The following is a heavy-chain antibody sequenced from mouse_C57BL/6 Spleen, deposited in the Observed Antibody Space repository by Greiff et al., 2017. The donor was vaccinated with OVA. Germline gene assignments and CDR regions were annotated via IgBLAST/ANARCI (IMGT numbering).Heavy chain of an antibody. D-gene: IGHD6-1*01. CDR2: ISSGSSTL. CDR3: ARGLRGDAMDY. Sequence: EVKVVESGGGLVKPGGSLKLSCAASGFTFSDYGMHWVRQAPEKGLEWVAYISSGSSTLYYADTVKGRFTISRDNAKNTLFLQMTSLRSEDTAMYYCARGLRGDAMDYWGQGTSVTVSS. CDR1: GFTFSDYG. J-gene: IGHJ4*01. V-gene: IGHV5-17*01.